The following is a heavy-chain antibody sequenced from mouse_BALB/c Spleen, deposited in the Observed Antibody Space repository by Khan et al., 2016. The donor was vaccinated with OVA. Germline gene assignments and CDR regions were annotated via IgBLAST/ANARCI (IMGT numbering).Heavy chain of an antibody. Sequence: EVQLQESGPGLVKPSQTVFLTCSVTGISITTGNYRWSWIRQFPGNKLEWLGFIFYSGSFTYNPSLTSRPTITRDTSKNQFFLEMNSLTAEDTATYYCARESGFWYFDVWGAGTTVTVSS. D-gene: IGHD2-2*01. V-gene: IGHV3-5*02. CDR3: ARESGFWYFDV. CDR1: GISITTGNYR. CDR2: IFYSGSF. J-gene: IGHJ1*01.